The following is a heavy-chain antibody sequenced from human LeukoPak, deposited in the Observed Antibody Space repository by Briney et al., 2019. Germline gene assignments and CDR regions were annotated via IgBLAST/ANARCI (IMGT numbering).Heavy chain of an antibody. Sequence: QPGGSLRLSCAASGFTVSSNYMSWVRQAPGKGLEWVSVIYSGGSTYYADSVKGRFTISRDNSKDTLYLQMNSLRAEDTAVYYCARDRLRGAFDIWGQGTMVTVSS. CDR3: ARDRLRGAFDI. V-gene: IGHV3-66*01. CDR2: IYSGGST. J-gene: IGHJ3*02. CDR1: GFTVSSNY. D-gene: IGHD4-17*01.